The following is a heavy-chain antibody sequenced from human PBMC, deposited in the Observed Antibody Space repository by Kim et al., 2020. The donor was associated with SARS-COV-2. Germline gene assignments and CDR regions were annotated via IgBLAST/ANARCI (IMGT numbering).Heavy chain of an antibody. V-gene: IGHV3-21*01. CDR1: GFTFSSYS. Sequence: GGSLRLSCAASGFTFSSYSMNWVRQAPGKGLEWVSSISSSSSYIYYADSVKGRFTISRDNAKNSLYLQMNSLRAEDTAVYYCARDLADPDIVVVVAATHYYYYGMDVWGQGTTVTVSS. D-gene: IGHD2-15*01. J-gene: IGHJ6*02. CDR2: ISSSSSYI. CDR3: ARDLADPDIVVVVAATHYYYYGMDV.